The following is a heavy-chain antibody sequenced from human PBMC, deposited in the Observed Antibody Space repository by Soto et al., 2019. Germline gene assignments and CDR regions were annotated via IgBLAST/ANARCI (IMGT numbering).Heavy chain of an antibody. CDR3: TKPNYYDSSGYIRPYFDY. V-gene: IGHV3-49*03. CDR1: GFTFGGYA. CDR2: IRSKAYGGTT. D-gene: IGHD3-22*01. J-gene: IGHJ4*02. Sequence: GGALRLSCTASGFTFGGYAMSWFRPAPGKGVGGVGFIRSKAYGGTTEYAASVKGRFTISRDDSKSIAYLQMNSLKTEDTAVYYCTKPNYYDSSGYIRPYFDYWGQGTLVTVSS.